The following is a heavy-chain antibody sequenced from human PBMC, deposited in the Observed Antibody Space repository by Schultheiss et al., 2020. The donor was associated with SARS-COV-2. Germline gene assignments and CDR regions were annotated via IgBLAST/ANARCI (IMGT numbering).Heavy chain of an antibody. Sequence: TLSLTCAVYGGSFSGYYWSWIRQPPGKGLEWIGEINHSGSTNYNPSLKSRVTISVDTSKNQFSLKLSSVTAADTAMYYCAGAGPLHYWGQGTLVTVSS. V-gene: IGHV4-34*01. CDR2: INHSGST. D-gene: IGHD1-26*01. CDR1: GGSFSGYY. CDR3: AGAGPLHY. J-gene: IGHJ4*02.